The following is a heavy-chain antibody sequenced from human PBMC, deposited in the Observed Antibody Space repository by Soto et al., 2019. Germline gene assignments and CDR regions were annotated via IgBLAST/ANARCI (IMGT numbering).Heavy chain of an antibody. Sequence: QEQLQQWGAGLLKPSVTLSLMCAVYGGSFSGYYWSWIRQPPGKGLEWIGEINHSGTTHYNASLKSRVSMSGDTSKNQFSLNLTSVTAADTAVYYCARGPPTYNDISIGDAFDMWGQGTLVTVSS. D-gene: IGHD3-9*01. V-gene: IGHV4-34*01. CDR1: GGSFSGYY. CDR2: INHSGTT. CDR3: ARGPPTYNDISIGDAFDM. J-gene: IGHJ3*02.